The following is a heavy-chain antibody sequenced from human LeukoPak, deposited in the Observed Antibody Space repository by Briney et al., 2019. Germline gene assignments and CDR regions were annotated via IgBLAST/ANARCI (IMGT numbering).Heavy chain of an antibody. J-gene: IGHJ4*02. Sequence: PRGSPRLSCPASGFTFRSYAMHWVCQAPGKGLEWVAVMSYDGSNKYYADSVKGRFTISRDNSRNTLYLQMNSLRAEDTAVYYCAREDYGGVYFDYCGQGALVSASS. CDR2: MSYDGSNK. CDR1: GFTFRSYA. D-gene: IGHD4-23*01. CDR3: AREDYGGVYFDY. V-gene: IGHV3-30-3*01.